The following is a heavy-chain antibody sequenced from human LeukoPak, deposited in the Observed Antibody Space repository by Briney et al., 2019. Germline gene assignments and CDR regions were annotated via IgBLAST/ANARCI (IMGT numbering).Heavy chain of an antibody. CDR2: IFPGDSDT. Sequence: GESLKISCKGSGYSFSNYWIGWVRQTPGKGLEWMGIIFPGDSDTRYSPSFQDQVTISVDKSISTAYLQWSSLKASDTAMYYCARSGGSDFQYWGQGTLVTVSS. J-gene: IGHJ4*02. D-gene: IGHD3-10*01. CDR3: ARSGGSDFQY. V-gene: IGHV5-51*01. CDR1: GYSFSNYW.